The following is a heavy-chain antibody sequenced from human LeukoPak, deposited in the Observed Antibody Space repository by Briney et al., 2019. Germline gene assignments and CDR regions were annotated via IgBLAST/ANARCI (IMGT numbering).Heavy chain of an antibody. J-gene: IGHJ2*01. CDR1: GGSISSYY. CDR3: ARQTSRSYWYFDL. V-gene: IGHV4-59*01. CDR2: IYYSGST. Sequence: PSETLSLTCTVSGGSISSYYWSWIRQPPGKGLEWIGYIYYSGSTNYNPSLKSRVTISVDTSTNQFSLKLSSVTAADTAVYYCARQTSRSYWYFDLWGRGTLVTVSS. D-gene: IGHD6-19*01.